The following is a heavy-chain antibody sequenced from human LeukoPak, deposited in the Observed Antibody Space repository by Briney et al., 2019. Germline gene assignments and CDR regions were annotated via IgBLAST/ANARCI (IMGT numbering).Heavy chain of an antibody. Sequence: GGSLRLSRAASGFTFSGSAMHWVRQASGKGLEWVGRIRSKANNYATEYAASVKGRFTISRDDSKNTAYLQMNSLKTEDTAVYYCTSRGFGELQKSYNYWGQGTLVTVSS. CDR3: TSRGFGELQKSYNY. D-gene: IGHD3-10*01. J-gene: IGHJ4*02. CDR2: IRSKANNYAT. CDR1: GFTFSGSA. V-gene: IGHV3-73*01.